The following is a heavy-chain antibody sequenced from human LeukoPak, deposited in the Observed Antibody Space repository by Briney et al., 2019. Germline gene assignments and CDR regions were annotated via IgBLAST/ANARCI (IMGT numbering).Heavy chain of an antibody. CDR1: GFTFSAYS. D-gene: IGHD5-24*01. CDR2: ISTSSSYI. CDR3: ARDREMGTIRNGFDV. Sequence: GGPVRLSCAASGFTFSAYSMNWARQAPGKGLEWVSSISTSSSYIYYADSVKGRFTVSRDNAKNSLFLQMNSLRAEDTALYYCARDREMGTIRNGFDVWGQGTMVTVSS. J-gene: IGHJ3*01. V-gene: IGHV3-21*01.